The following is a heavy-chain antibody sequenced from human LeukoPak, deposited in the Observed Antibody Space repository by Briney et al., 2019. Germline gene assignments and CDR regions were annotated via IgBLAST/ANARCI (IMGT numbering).Heavy chain of an antibody. Sequence: GGSLRLSCAATGFTFSNYAIHWGRQAPGKGLEWVAFISDDGSRQHYADSVKGRFTISRDNSKNTLYLQMNSLRAEDTAVYFCTRVANPQWEPFFDFWGQGTLVTVSS. J-gene: IGHJ4*02. CDR2: ISDDGSRQ. V-gene: IGHV3-30*14. CDR1: GFTFSNYA. D-gene: IGHD1-26*01. CDR3: TRVANPQWEPFFDF.